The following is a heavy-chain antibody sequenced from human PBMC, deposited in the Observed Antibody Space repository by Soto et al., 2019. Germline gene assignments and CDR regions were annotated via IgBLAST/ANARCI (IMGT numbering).Heavy chain of an antibody. J-gene: IGHJ4*02. CDR1: GGSFSGYY. Sequence: SETLSLTCAVYGGSFSGYYWTWIRQPPGTGLEWIGEINHSGSTNYNSSLKSRVTISVDTSKNQFSLKLTSVTAADTAVYYCARDKITGLFDYWGQGTLVTVSS. D-gene: IGHD2-8*02. V-gene: IGHV4-34*01. CDR2: INHSGST. CDR3: ARDKITGLFDY.